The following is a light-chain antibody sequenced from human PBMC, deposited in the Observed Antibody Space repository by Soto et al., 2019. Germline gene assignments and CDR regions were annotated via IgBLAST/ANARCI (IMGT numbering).Light chain of an antibody. CDR3: MQALQTPCT. J-gene: IGKJ1*01. Sequence: DIVMTQSPLSLTVTPGEPASISCRSSQSLRHSNGFNYLDWYLQKPGQSPQLLIYLGSNRASGVPDRFSGSGSGTDFTLRISRVEAEDVGIYYCMQALQTPCTFGQGTKVDNK. CDR1: QSLRHSNGFNY. V-gene: IGKV2-28*01. CDR2: LGS.